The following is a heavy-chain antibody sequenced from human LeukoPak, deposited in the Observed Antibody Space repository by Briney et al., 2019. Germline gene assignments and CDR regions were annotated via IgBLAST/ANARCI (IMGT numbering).Heavy chain of an antibody. CDR1: GFTFSGYA. J-gene: IGHJ3*02. D-gene: IGHD3-22*01. CDR3: ARDWVRNYYDSREDAFDI. CDR2: IYSGGST. V-gene: IGHV3-66*01. Sequence: GGSLRLSRAASGFTFSGYAMSWVRQAPGRGLEWVSVIYSGGSTYYADSVKGRFTISRDNSKNTLYLQMNSLRAEDTAVYYCARDWVRNYYDSREDAFDIWGQGTMVTVSS.